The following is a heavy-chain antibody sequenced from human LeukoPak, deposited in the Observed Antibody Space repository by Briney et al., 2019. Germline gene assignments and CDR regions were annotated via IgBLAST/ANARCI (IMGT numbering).Heavy chain of an antibody. Sequence: SETLSLTCTVSGGSISSYYWSWIRQPAGKGLEWIGRIYTSGSTNYNPSLKSRVTMSVDTSKNQFSLKLSSVTAADTAVYYCARGRGGSGSYLFYYYYYYMDVWGKGTTVTISS. CDR2: IYTSGST. J-gene: IGHJ6*03. D-gene: IGHD3-10*01. CDR3: ARGRGGSGSYLFYYYYYYMDV. CDR1: GGSISSYY. V-gene: IGHV4-4*07.